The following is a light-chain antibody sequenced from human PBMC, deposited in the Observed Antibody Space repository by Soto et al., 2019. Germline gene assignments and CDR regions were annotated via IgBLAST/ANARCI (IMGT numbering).Light chain of an antibody. CDR2: STN. V-gene: IGLV8-61*01. Sequence: QTVVTQEPSFSVSPGRTVTLTCGLSSGSVSTSYYPSWYQQTPGQAPRTLIYSTNTRSSGVPDRFSGSILGNKAALPITGAQADDESDCYWVLYMGSGIWVFGGGTKVTVL. CDR3: VLYMGSGIWV. CDR1: SGSVSTSYY. J-gene: IGLJ3*02.